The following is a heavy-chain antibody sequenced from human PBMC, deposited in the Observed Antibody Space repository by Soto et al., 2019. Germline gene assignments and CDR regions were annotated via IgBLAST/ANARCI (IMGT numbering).Heavy chain of an antibody. CDR2: ISYDGSYQ. CDR3: TKDRTIASRFDS. J-gene: IGHJ4*02. V-gene: IGHV3-30*04. CDR1: GFTFSNYA. D-gene: IGHD6-13*01. Sequence: GGSQRLSCTASGFTFSNYAMHWVRQAPGRGLEWVALISYDGSYQYYGDSVKGRFTISRDNSKNMFYLQMSSLTPDDTAVYFCTKDRTIASRFDSWGQGTLVTVS.